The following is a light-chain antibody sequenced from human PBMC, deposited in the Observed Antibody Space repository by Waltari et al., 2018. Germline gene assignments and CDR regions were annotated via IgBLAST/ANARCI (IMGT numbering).Light chain of an antibody. CDR2: KAS. CDR1: QSISSW. CDR3: QHYNSFPWT. V-gene: IGKV1-5*03. Sequence: DIQMTQSPSTLSASVGDRVTITCRASQSISSWLAWYQQKPGKAPKFLIYKASNLESGVPSRFSGSGSGTEFTITISSLQPDDFATYYCQHYNSFPWTFGQGTKVEIK. J-gene: IGKJ1*01.